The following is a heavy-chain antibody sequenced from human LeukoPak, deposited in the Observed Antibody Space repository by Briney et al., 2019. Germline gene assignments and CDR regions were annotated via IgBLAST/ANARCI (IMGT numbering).Heavy chain of an antibody. CDR1: GYSISSGYY. CDR3: ARGALYGAFDI. V-gene: IGHV4-38-2*02. CDR2: IYHSGNT. D-gene: IGHD3-16*01. Sequence: PSETLSLTCTVSGYSISSGYYWGWIRQPPGKGLEWIGTIYHSGNTYYNPSLASRVIILVDTSKNEFSLQLSSVTAADTAVYYCARGALYGAFDIWGQGTMVTVSS. J-gene: IGHJ3*02.